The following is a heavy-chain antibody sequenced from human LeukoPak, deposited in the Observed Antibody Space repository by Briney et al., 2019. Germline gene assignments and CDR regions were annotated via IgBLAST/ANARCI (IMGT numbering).Heavy chain of an antibody. CDR3: ARGLEWLGNAFDI. CDR2: IYYSGST. J-gene: IGHJ3*02. V-gene: IGHV4-59*01. CDR1: GGSLSSYY. Sequence: PSETLSLTCTVSGGSLSSYYWSWIRQPPGKGLERIGYIYYSGSTNYNPSLKSRVTISVDTSKNQFSLKLSSVTAADTAVYYCARGLEWLGNAFDIWGQGTMVTVSS. D-gene: IGHD3-3*01.